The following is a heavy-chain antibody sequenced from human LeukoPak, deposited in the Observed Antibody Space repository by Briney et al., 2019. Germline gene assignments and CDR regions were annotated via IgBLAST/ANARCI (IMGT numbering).Heavy chain of an antibody. Sequence: PGGSLRLSCAASGFTFSSNYMSWVRQAPGKGLEWVSVIYSGGTTYYADSVKGRFTISRDNSKNTLYLQMNSLRAEDTAVYYCAKDQGYDSSGYFPLIYYYYGMDVWGQGTTVTVSS. V-gene: IGHV3-53*01. CDR3: AKDQGYDSSGYFPLIYYYYGMDV. CDR1: GFTFSSNY. J-gene: IGHJ6*02. D-gene: IGHD3-22*01. CDR2: IYSGGTT.